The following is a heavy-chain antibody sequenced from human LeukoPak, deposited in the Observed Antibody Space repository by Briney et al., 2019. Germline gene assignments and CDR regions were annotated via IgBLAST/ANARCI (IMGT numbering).Heavy chain of an antibody. J-gene: IGHJ4*02. CDR2: ISSSSSYI. Sequence: GGSLRLSCAASGFTFSSYSMNWVRQAPGKGLEWVSSISSSSSYIYYADSVKGRFTISRDNAKNSLYLQMNSLRAEDTAVYYCARDGNFWSGPGSDYWGQGTLVTVSS. V-gene: IGHV3-21*01. D-gene: IGHD3-3*01. CDR3: ARDGNFWSGPGSDY. CDR1: GFTFSSYS.